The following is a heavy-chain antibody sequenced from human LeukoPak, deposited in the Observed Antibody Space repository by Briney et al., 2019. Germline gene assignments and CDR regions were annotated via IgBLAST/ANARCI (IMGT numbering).Heavy chain of an antibody. Sequence: SETLSLTCAVSGGSISSSNWWSWVRQPPGKGLEWIGEIYHSGSTNYKPSLKSRVTISEDKSKNQFSLKLSSVTAADTAVYYCARVILVVVTAVHDAFDIWGQGTMVTVSS. CDR2: IYHSGST. J-gene: IGHJ3*02. D-gene: IGHD2-21*02. CDR1: GGSISSSNW. V-gene: IGHV4-4*02. CDR3: ARVILVVVTAVHDAFDI.